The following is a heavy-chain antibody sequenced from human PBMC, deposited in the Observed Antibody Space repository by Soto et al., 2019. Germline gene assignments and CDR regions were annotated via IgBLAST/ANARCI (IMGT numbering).Heavy chain of an antibody. CDR1: GGSFRGYY. V-gene: IGHV4-34*01. J-gene: IGHJ3*01. CDR3: SRGRGFMSRNALDL. CDR2: INHSGSR. Sequence: QVQLQRWGAGLLRPSETLSLTCAVYGGSFRGYYWTWLRQSPGRGLEWIGEINHSGSRNSNPSLKRRLTISVDTSRTQFSMNLTSVTAADAAVYYCSRGRGFMSRNALDLWGQGTRVIVSS.